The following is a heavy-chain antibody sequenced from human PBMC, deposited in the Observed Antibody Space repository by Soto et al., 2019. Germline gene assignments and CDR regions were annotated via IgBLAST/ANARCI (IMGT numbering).Heavy chain of an antibody. J-gene: IGHJ4*02. CDR2: IVVGSGST. CDR1: GLTFSSSA. V-gene: IGHV1-58*01. CDR3: AAPPNRDAYNYGY. Sequence: GASVKVSCKASGLTFSSSAVQWVRQARGQRLEWIGWIVVGSGSTKYAQKFQKRVTITRDMSTSTAYMEMNSLRSEDTAVYYCAAPPNRDAYNYGYWGQGTLVTVSS. D-gene: IGHD5-12*01.